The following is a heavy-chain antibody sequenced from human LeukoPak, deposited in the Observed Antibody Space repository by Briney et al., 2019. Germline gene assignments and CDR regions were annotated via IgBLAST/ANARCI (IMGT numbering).Heavy chain of an antibody. Sequence: PGRSLRLSCAASGFTFSSYGMHWVRQAPGKGLEWVAVISYDGSNKYYADSVKGRFTISRDNSKNTLYLQMNSLRAEDTAVYYCARAAGPWSLNFDYWGQGTLVTVSS. D-gene: IGHD3-3*01. CDR2: ISYDGSNK. CDR1: GFTFSSYG. CDR3: ARAAGPWSLNFDY. J-gene: IGHJ4*02. V-gene: IGHV3-30*03.